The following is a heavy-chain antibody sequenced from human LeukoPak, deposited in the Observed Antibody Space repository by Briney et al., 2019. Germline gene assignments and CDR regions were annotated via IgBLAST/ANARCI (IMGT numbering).Heavy chain of an antibody. V-gene: IGHV3-7*01. CDR2: INQDGSHK. Sequence: GGSLRLSCAASGFTFSNAWMSWVRQAPGKGLEWVANINQDGSHKNHVDSVKGRFTISRDNSKNTLYLQMNSLRAEDTAVYYCAKNRQATLRFLEWLPPGYFDYWGQGTLVTVSS. CDR3: AKNRQATLRFLEWLPPGYFDY. D-gene: IGHD3-3*01. CDR1: GFTFSNAW. J-gene: IGHJ4*02.